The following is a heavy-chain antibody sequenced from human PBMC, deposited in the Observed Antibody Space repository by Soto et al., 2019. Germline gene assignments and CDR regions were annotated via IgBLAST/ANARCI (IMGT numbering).Heavy chain of an antibody. CDR1: GFTFSSYA. CDR3: ARDRISANIVVVVAATQDY. V-gene: IGHV3-30-3*01. D-gene: IGHD2-15*01. Sequence: GGSLRLSCAASGFTFSSYAMHWVRQAPGKGLEWVAVISYDGSNKYYADSVKGRFTISRDNSKNTLYLQMNSLRAEDTAVYYCARDRISANIVVVVAATQDYWGQGTLVTV. J-gene: IGHJ4*02. CDR2: ISYDGSNK.